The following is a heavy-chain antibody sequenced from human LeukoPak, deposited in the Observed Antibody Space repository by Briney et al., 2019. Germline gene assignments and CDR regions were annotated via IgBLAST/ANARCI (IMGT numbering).Heavy chain of an antibody. V-gene: IGHV3-64D*06. J-gene: IGHJ4*02. CDR2: ISSDGRNA. CDR3: VPHINYSYQY. D-gene: IGHD5-18*01. CDR1: GFAFSSSP. Sequence: GGSLRLPCSASGFAFSSSPMHWVRQAPGKTLEYVSAISSDGRNAYYADSVKGRFTMSRDNSKNTLSLQMSSLRPEDTAVYYCVPHINYSYQYWGRGTQVTVS.